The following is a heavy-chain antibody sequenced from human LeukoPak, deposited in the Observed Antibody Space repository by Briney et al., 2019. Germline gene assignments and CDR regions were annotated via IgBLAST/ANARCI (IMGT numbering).Heavy chain of an antibody. J-gene: IGHJ3*02. V-gene: IGHV3-9*01. CDR2: IRWNSGSI. CDR3: AKDRGAFDI. CDR1: GFTFDDYA. Sequence: GGSLRLSCAASGFTFDDYAMHWVRQAPGKGLEWVSGIRWNSGSIGYADSVKGRFTISRDNAKNSLYLQMNSLRAEDTALYYCAKDRGAFDIWGQGTMVTVSS.